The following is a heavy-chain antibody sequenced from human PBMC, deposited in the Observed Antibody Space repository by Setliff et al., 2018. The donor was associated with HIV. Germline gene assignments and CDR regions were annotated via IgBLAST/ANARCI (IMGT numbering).Heavy chain of an antibody. CDR1: GGTFSSYG. V-gene: IGHV1-69*05. CDR2: IIPMYGVT. D-gene: IGHD2-15*01. Sequence: ASVKVSCKTSGGTFSSYGISWVRQAPGQGPEWMGGIIPMYGVTNYAQKFQGRVTITTDESTSTAYMELSSLRSEDTAVYYCAREPISYWDFVVVGAAFDIWGQGTMVTVSS. J-gene: IGHJ3*02. CDR3: AREPISYWDFVVVGAAFDI.